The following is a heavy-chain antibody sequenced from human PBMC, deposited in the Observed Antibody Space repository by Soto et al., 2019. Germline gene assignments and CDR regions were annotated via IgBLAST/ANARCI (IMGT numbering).Heavy chain of an antibody. D-gene: IGHD3-16*01. V-gene: IGHV3-23*01. Sequence: PGGSLRLSCAASGFTFSSYAMSWVRQAPGKGLEWVSAISGSGGSTYYADSVKGRFTISRDNSKNTLYLQMNSLRAEDTAVYYCARGRLFWRVITNYPRFYYWGQGTLVTVSS. CDR1: GFTFSSYA. CDR2: ISGSGGST. CDR3: ARGRLFWRVITNYPRFYY. J-gene: IGHJ4*02.